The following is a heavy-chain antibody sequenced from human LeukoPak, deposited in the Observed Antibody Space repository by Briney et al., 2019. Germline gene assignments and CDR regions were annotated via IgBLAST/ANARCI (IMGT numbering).Heavy chain of an antibody. CDR1: GYTFTSYD. CDR2: MNPNSGNT. V-gene: IGHV1-8*01. D-gene: IGHD3-10*01. J-gene: IGHJ4*02. Sequence: AASVTVSCKASGYTFTSYDISWVRQAPGQGLEWMGWMNPNSGNTDYAQKFQGRVTMTRNTSISTAYMELSILRSDDTAVYYCARIVSGSGRPITYWGQGTLVT. CDR3: ARIVSGSGRPITY.